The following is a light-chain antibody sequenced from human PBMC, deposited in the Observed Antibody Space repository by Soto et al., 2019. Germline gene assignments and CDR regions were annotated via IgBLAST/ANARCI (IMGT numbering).Light chain of an antibody. Sequence: EIVLPQSPGPLSLSPGERAPPSCRASQRVSSGYLAWYQQKPGQTPRLLIYGASGRATGIPDRFSGSGSGTDFTLTISRLEPEDFAVYYCQQYHTSPGTFGQGTKVDI. V-gene: IGKV3-20*01. CDR1: QRVSSGY. J-gene: IGKJ1*01. CDR3: QQYHTSPGT. CDR2: GAS.